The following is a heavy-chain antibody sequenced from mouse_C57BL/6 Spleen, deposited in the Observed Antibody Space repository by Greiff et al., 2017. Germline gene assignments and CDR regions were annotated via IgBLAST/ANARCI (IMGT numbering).Heavy chain of an antibody. CDR3: ASNYYGSSYYAMGY. Sequence: VQLQQPEAELVKPGASVQLSCKASGYTFTSYWMHWVKQRPGQGLEWIGMIHPNSGSTNYNEKFKSKATLTVDKSSSTAYMQLSSLTSEDSAVYYCASNYYGSSYYAMGYWGQGTSVTVSS. CDR1: GYTFTSYW. J-gene: IGHJ4*01. V-gene: IGHV1-64*01. D-gene: IGHD1-1*01. CDR2: IHPNSGST.